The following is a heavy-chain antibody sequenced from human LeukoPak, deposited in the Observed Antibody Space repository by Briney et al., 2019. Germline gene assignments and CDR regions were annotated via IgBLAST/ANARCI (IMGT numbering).Heavy chain of an antibody. CDR3: ARVSQQNTIFGVVIIRLDAFDI. V-gene: IGHV3-21*01. CDR2: SSSGSSCI. Sequence: GGSLRLSCAASGFTFSSYSMNWVRQAPGQGLEWVSSSSSGSSCIYYADSVKGRFTISRDNAKKSLYLQMNSLRAEDTAVYYCARVSQQNTIFGVVIIRLDAFDIWGQGTMVTVSS. J-gene: IGHJ3*02. CDR1: GFTFSSYS. D-gene: IGHD3-3*01.